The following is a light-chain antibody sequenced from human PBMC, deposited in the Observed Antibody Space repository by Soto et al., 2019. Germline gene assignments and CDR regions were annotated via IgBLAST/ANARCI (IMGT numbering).Light chain of an antibody. Sequence: EIVMTQSPATPSVSPGERATLSCRASQSVSSNLAWYQQKPGQAPRLLIFGASTRATGTPARFSGSGSETEFTLTISSLQSEDFAVYYCQQYSDWPLTFGGGTKVDIK. CDR2: GAS. CDR1: QSVSSN. J-gene: IGKJ4*01. CDR3: QQYSDWPLT. V-gene: IGKV3D-15*01.